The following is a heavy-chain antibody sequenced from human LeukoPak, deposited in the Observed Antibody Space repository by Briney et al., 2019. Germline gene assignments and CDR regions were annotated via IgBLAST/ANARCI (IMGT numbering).Heavy chain of an antibody. Sequence: GGSLRLSCTASGFTFGGYAMHWVRQAPGKGLEWVAVISYDGSNKYYADSVKGRFTISRDNSKNTLYLQMNSLRAEDTAVYYCAKSHYSSGWYGGIFDYWGQGTLVTVSS. CDR2: ISYDGSNK. J-gene: IGHJ4*02. CDR1: GFTFGGYA. V-gene: IGHV3-30-3*02. CDR3: AKSHYSSGWYGGIFDY. D-gene: IGHD6-19*01.